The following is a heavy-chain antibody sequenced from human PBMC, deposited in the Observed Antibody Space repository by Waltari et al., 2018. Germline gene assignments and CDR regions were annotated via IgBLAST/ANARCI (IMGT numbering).Heavy chain of an antibody. CDR3: ARDLVATPP. D-gene: IGHD2-21*02. Sequence: EVQLVESGGDLVQPGGSLRLSCAASGFTVSRSGRTWVSQYPGKGLEWVSNIQQNGSEKWYADSVRGRFTISRDNAMNSLYLQMNSLRVEDTAVYYCARDLVATPPWGQGTLVTVSS. J-gene: IGHJ5*02. CDR2: IQQNGSEK. CDR1: GFTVSRSG. V-gene: IGHV3-7*01.